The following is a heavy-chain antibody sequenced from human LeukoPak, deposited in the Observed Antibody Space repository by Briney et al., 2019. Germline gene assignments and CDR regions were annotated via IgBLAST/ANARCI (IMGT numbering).Heavy chain of an antibody. D-gene: IGHD6-13*01. J-gene: IGHJ4*02. CDR2: INHSGST. CDR1: GGSISSSGYY. CDR3: ASEPAGYSSSGRDY. V-gene: IGHV4-39*07. Sequence: SETLSLTCTVSGGSISSSGYYWGWIRQPPGKGLEWIGEINHSGSTNYNPSLKSRVTISVDTSKNQFSLKLSSVTAADTAVYYCASEPAGYSSSGRDYWGQGTLVTVSS.